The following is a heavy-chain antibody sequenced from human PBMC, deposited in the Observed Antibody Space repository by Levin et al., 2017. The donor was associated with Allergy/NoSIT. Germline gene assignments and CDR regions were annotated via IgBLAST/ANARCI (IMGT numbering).Heavy chain of an antibody. Sequence: GGSLRLSCAASGFTFSSYAMSWVRQAPGKGLEWVSAISGSGGSTYYADSVKGRFTISRDNSKNTLYLQMNSLRAEDTAVYYCAKDRPDIVVVVVPFDIWGQGTMVTVSS. V-gene: IGHV3-23*01. D-gene: IGHD2-15*01. J-gene: IGHJ3*02. CDR1: GFTFSSYA. CDR3: AKDRPDIVVVVVPFDI. CDR2: ISGSGGST.